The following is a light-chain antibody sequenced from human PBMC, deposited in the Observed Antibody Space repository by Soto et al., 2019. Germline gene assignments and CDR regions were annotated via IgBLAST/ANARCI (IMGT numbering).Light chain of an antibody. CDR1: RSVGDY. CDR2: GAS. Sequence: EIVLAQSPGTLSLSPGERATLSCRASRSVGDYLAWYQQSPGLAPRLLVYGASSRATGIPDRFSGSGSGTDFTLTISRLEPEDFAVYYCQQYNNWPPRTFGQGTKVDIK. V-gene: IGKV3-20*01. CDR3: QQYNNWPPRT. J-gene: IGKJ1*01.